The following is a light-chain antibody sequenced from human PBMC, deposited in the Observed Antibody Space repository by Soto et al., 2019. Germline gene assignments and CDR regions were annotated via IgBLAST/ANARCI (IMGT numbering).Light chain of an antibody. Sequence: DIVMTQSPDSLIVSLGERATINCNSSQNILNTSNNKNNLAWYQQKPGQPPKLLIYWASTRESGVPERFGGSGSGTDFTLFITSLQAEDVAVYYCQPSHISHLTFGGGTRVEL. CDR1: QNILNTSNNKNN. J-gene: IGKJ4*01. CDR3: QPSHISHLT. CDR2: WAS. V-gene: IGKV4-1*01.